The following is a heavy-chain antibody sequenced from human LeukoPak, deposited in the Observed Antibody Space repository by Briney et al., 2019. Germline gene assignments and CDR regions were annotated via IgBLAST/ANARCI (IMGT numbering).Heavy chain of an antibody. V-gene: IGHV4-34*01. Sequence: LETLSLTCAVYGGFFSGYYWSWNRQPPGKGLEWIGEINHSGSTNYNPSLKSRVTISVDTSKNQFSLKLSSVTAADTAVYYCAREGAPPTTKRPKSTIRPSVGAFDIWGQGTMVTVSS. D-gene: IGHD5-12*01. CDR3: AREGAPPTTKRPKSTIRPSVGAFDI. J-gene: IGHJ3*02. CDR1: GGFFSGYY. CDR2: INHSGST.